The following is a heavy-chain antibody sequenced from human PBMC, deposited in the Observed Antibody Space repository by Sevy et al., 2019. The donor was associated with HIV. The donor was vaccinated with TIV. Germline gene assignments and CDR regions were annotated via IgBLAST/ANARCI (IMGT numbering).Heavy chain of an antibody. V-gene: IGHV3-66*01. CDR3: ARGKSGYGYALNY. J-gene: IGHJ4*02. CDR1: GFSVNSNY. Sequence: GGSLRLSCAASGFSVNSNYMTWVRQAPGKGLEGVSVIYSGETTYHADSVKDRFTISRDYSKNMLYLQMSSLRAEDTAIYYCARGKSGYGYALNYWGQGTLVTVSS. D-gene: IGHD5-18*01. CDR2: IYSGETT.